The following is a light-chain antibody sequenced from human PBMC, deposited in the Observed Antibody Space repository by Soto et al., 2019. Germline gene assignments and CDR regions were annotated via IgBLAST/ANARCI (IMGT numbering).Light chain of an antibody. V-gene: IGLV2-14*01. Sequence: QSVLTQPASLSWSPGQSITISCAGTRDDIGAYDYVSWYQQHPGNAPKLLVYEVTNRPSGVSDRFSGSKSGNTASLTISGLQAEDEADYYCNSYTNSSAVVFGGGTKVTVL. CDR2: EVT. CDR3: NSYTNSSAVV. J-gene: IGLJ2*01. CDR1: RDDIGAYDY.